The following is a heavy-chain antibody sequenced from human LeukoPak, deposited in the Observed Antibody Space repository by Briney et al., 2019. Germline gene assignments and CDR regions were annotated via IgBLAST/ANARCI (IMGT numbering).Heavy chain of an antibody. CDR1: GFTFSSYS. V-gene: IGHV3-21*01. CDR3: ARDAPVLRYFDWLENWFDP. CDR2: ISSSSSYI. J-gene: IGHJ5*02. Sequence: PGGSLRLSCAASGFTFSSYSMNWVRQAPGKGLEWVSSISSSSSYIYYADSVKGRFTISRDNAKNSLYLQMNSLRAEDTAVYYCARDAPVLRYFDWLENWFDPWGQEPWSPSPQ. D-gene: IGHD3-9*01.